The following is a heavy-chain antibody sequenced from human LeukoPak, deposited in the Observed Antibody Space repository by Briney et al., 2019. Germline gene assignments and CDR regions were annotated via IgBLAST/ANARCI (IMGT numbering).Heavy chain of an antibody. CDR3: AKGSGREASYFYYYMDV. J-gene: IGHJ6*03. V-gene: IGHV3-30*02. CDR1: GFTFNSYG. Sequence: PGGSLRLSFAASGFTFNSYGIHWVRQAPGKGLEWVAFIRYDGSSKYYVDSAKGRFTISRDNSKNTLYLQMNSLRAEDTAVYFCAKGSGREASYFYYYMDVWGKGTTVTISS. CDR2: IRYDGSSK.